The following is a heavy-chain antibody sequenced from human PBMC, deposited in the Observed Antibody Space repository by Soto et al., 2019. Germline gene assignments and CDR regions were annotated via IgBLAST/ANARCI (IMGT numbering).Heavy chain of an antibody. J-gene: IGHJ4*02. CDR2: INAGNGNT. CDR1: GYTFTSYS. CDR3: ARVPFREWLSLLAY. D-gene: IGHD3-3*01. Sequence: ASVKVSCKASGYTFTSYSMHWVRQAPGQRLEWMGWINAGNGNTKYSQKFQGRVTITRDTSASTAYMELSSLRSEDTAVYYCARVPFREWLSLLAYWGQGTLVTVSS. V-gene: IGHV1-3*01.